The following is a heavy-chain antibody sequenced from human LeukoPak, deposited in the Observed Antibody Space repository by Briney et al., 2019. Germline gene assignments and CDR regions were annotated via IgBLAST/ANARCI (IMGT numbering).Heavy chain of an antibody. CDR2: IRSKANSYAT. Sequence: GGSLRLSCAASGFTFSGSAMHWVRQASGKGLEWVGRIRSKANSYATAYAASVKGSFTISRDDSKNTAYLQMNSLKTEDTAVYYCTTRDGYTDGGFDYWGQGTLVTVSS. D-gene: IGHD5-24*01. CDR3: TTRDGYTDGGFDY. CDR1: GFTFSGSA. J-gene: IGHJ4*02. V-gene: IGHV3-73*01.